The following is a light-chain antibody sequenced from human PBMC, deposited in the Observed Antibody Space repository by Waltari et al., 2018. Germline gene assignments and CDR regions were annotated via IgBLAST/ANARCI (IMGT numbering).Light chain of an antibody. CDR1: ELGNKY. J-gene: IGLJ2*01. CDR2: QDN. V-gene: IGLV3-1*01. CDR3: QAWDSTTVV. Sequence: SYELSQPPSVSESPGQTARITCSGDELGNKYVSWYQQKPGQSPVLVLYQDNRRPSGIPERFSGSNSGNTATLTISGTQAMDEADYHCQAWDSTTVVFGGGTKLTVL.